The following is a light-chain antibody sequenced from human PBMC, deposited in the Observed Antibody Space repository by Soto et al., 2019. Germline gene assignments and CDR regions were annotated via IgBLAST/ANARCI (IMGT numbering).Light chain of an antibody. CDR1: QGISNY. CDR3: QQANSFPIT. J-gene: IGKJ5*01. V-gene: IGKV1-27*01. Sequence: DIQMTQSPSSLSASVGDRVTITCRASQGISNYVAWYQQKPGTVPKLLISAASSLQTGVPSRFSGGGSGTDFTLTISSLQPEDFATYYCQQANSFPITFGQGTRLEI. CDR2: AAS.